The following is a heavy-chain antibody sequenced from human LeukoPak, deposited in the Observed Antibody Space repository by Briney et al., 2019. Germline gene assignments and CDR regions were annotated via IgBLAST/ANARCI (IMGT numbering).Heavy chain of an antibody. V-gene: IGHV4-38-2*01. Sequence: SETLSLTCAVSGYFISSGFFCGWIRQPPGKGLEWIGSIYHSGSTYYNPSLKSRLTISVDTSKNQFSLKLFSVTAAGTAVYYCARFVGAATTSHVDYWGQGTLVTVSS. D-gene: IGHD1-26*01. CDR3: ARFVGAATTSHVDY. CDR1: GYFISSGFF. J-gene: IGHJ4*02. CDR2: IYHSGST.